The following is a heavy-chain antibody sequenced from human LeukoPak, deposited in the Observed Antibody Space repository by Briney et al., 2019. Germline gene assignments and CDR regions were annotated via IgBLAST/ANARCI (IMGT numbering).Heavy chain of an antibody. CDR1: GDSLSGASYF. V-gene: IGHV4-61*02. J-gene: IGHJ6*03. CDR2: IYSSGTT. D-gene: IGHD4-23*01. Sequence: SETLSLTCNVSGDSLSGASYFWTWVRHPAGKGLEWIGRIYSSGTTYYNPSLKTRVTISLEKSQNQFSLDLNSVTAADTAVYFCATARAEYGGYNSYSYMDVWGKGTTVTVSS. CDR3: ATARAEYGGYNSYSYMDV.